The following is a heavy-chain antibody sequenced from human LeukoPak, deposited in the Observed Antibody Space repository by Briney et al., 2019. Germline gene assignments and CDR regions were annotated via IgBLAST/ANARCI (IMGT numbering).Heavy chain of an antibody. CDR2: INHSGNT. D-gene: IGHD3-10*01. V-gene: IGHV4-34*01. CDR3: AREYYYGSGSYYNLFDP. J-gene: IGHJ5*02. Sequence: PSETLSLTCAVYGGSFSSYYWSWIRQPPGKGLEWIGEINHSGNTNYNPSLKSRVTISADTSKNQFSLKLSSVTAADTAVYYCAREYYYGSGSYYNLFDPWGQGTLVTVSS. CDR1: GGSFSSYY.